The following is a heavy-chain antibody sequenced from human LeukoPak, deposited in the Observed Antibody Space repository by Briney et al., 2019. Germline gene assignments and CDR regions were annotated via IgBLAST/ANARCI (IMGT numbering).Heavy chain of an antibody. CDR1: GFTFSSYA. V-gene: IGHV3-7*01. Sequence: PGGSLRLSCAASGFTFSSYAMSWVRQAPGKGLEWVANIKQDGSEKYYVDSVKGRFTISRDNAKNSLYLQMNSLRAEDTAVYYCARDLGGSGSVWFDPWGQGTLVTVSS. CDR2: IKQDGSEK. J-gene: IGHJ5*02. D-gene: IGHD3-10*01. CDR3: ARDLGGSGSVWFDP.